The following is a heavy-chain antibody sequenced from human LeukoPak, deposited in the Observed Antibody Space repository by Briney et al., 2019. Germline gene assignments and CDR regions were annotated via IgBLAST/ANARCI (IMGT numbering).Heavy chain of an antibody. J-gene: IGHJ5*02. CDR2: ITGDGSTP. CDR3: ARVGFSGYDS. D-gene: IGHD5-12*01. Sequence: GGSLRLSCATSGFVFSNYAMNWVRQAPGKGLEYVSAITGDGSTPYYTNSVKGRFTISRDNSRNTLYLQMGSLRSEDMAVYYCARVGFSGYDSWGQGTLVTVSS. V-gene: IGHV3-64*01. CDR1: GFVFSNYA.